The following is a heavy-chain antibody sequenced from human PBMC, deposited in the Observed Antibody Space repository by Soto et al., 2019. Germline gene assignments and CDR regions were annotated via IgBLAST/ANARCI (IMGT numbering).Heavy chain of an antibody. CDR1: GGSFSGYY. J-gene: IGHJ5*02. CDR3: ARVGTPRPDVLRLLAGEPFDP. CDR2: INHSGST. Sequence: SETLSLTCAVYGGSFSGYYWSWIRQPPGKGLEWIGEINHSGSTNYNPSLKSRVTISVDTSKNQFSLKLSSVTAADTAVYYCARVGTPRPDVLRLLAGEPFDPWGQGTLVNVSS. D-gene: IGHD3-3*01. V-gene: IGHV4-34*01.